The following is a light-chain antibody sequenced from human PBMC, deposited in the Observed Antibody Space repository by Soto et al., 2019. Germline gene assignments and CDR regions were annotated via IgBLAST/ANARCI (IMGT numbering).Light chain of an antibody. CDR2: GNS. V-gene: IGLV1-40*01. CDR1: SSNIGAGYD. CDR3: QSYDSSLSGRSYV. J-gene: IGLJ1*01. Sequence: QSVLTQPPSVSGAPGQRVTISCTGSSSNIGAGYDVHWYQQLPGTAPKLLIYGNSNRPSGVPDRFSGSKSGTSASLAITGLQAEDEADYYCQSYDSSLSGRSYVFGTGTKLTV.